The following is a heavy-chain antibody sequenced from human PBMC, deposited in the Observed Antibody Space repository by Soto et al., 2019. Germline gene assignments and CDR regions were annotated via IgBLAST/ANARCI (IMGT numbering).Heavy chain of an antibody. CDR3: ARHYSAMGV. Sequence: VQLVETGGDLIQPGGSLRLSCAASGFTVSSDSMTWVRQAPGKGLEWISIIYSDNNTDYADSVKGRFSISRDTSKNILYLQMNSLRAEDTAEDYCARHYSAMGVWGQGTTVTVSS. J-gene: IGHJ6*02. CDR1: GFTVSSDS. CDR2: IYSDNNT. V-gene: IGHV3-53*02.